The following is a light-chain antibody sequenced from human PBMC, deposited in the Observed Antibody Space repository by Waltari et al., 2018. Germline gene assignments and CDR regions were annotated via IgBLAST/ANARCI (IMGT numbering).Light chain of an antibody. CDR3: QQRTNWPFT. J-gene: IGKJ4*01. Sequence: EIVLTQSPATLSLSPGERATLSCRASQSVSSYLAWFQQKPGQAPRLLIYDASNRATGILARFSGGGSGTDFTLTISSLEPEDFAVYYCQQRTNWPFTFGGGTKVEIK. CDR2: DAS. V-gene: IGKV3-11*01. CDR1: QSVSSY.